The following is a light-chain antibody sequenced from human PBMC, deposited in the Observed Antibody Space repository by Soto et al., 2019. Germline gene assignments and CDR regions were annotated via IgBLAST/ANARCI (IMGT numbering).Light chain of an antibody. CDR1: QSVSTSY. V-gene: IGKV3-20*01. J-gene: IGKJ4*01. Sequence: EIVLTQSPGTLSLSPGERATLSCRASQSVSTSYLAWYQQKPGQAPRLPIYCASSRATGIPDRCSGSGSGAAFNLTITSLEPEDFAVYYCQEYGSVRLTLGGGTKVEIK. CDR3: QEYGSVRLT. CDR2: CAS.